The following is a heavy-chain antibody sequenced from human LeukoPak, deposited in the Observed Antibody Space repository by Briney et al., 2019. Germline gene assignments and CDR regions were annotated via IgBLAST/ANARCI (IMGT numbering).Heavy chain of an antibody. CDR1: GFTFSSYA. CDR2: ISDSGGST. Sequence: GGSLRLSCAASGFTFSSYAMYWVRQAPGKGLEWVSTISDSGGSTYYADSVKGRFTISRDNSKSTLYLQMNSLRAEDTAGYYCGRYYVMDVWGQGTSVTVSS. CDR3: GRYYVMDV. V-gene: IGHV3-23*01. J-gene: IGHJ6*02.